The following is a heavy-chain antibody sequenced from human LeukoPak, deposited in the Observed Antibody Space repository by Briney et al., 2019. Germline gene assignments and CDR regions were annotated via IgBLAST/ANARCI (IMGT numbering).Heavy chain of an antibody. D-gene: IGHD6-13*01. Sequence: GGSLRLSCAASGFTSSSYAMSWVRQAPGAGLEWVSAMSGSGGSTYYADSVKGRFTRSGDNSKNTLYLQMNSLRAEDTAVYYCAKGLAAALYYYYGMDVWGQGTTVTVSS. J-gene: IGHJ6*02. CDR3: AKGLAAALYYYYGMDV. CDR1: GFTSSSYA. CDR2: MSGSGGST. V-gene: IGHV3-23*01.